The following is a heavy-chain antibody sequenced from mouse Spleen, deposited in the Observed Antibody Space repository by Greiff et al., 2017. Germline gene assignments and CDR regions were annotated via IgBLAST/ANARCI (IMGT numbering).Heavy chain of an antibody. Sequence: QVQLQQSGAELVRPGASVTLSCKASGYTFTDYEMHWVKQTPVHGLEWIGAIDPETGGTAYNQKFKGKAILTADKSSSTAYMELRSLTSEDSAVYYCTRRGEVRLYFDYWGQGTTLTVSS. D-gene: IGHD2-14*01. CDR3: TRRGEVRLYFDY. V-gene: IGHV1-15*01. CDR1: GYTFTDYE. J-gene: IGHJ2*01. CDR2: IDPETGGT.